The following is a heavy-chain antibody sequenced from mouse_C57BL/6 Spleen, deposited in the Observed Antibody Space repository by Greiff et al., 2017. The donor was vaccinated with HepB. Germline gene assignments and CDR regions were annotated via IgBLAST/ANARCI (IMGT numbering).Heavy chain of an antibody. CDR2: IDPSDSET. V-gene: IGHV1-52*01. D-gene: IGHD1-1*01. Sequence: VQLQQPGAELVRPGSSVKLSCKASGYTFTSYWMHWVKQRPIQGLEWIGNIDPSDSETHYNQKFKDKATLTVDKSSSTAYMQLSSLTSEDSAVYYCAGSITTVEDYFDYWGQGTTLTVSS. CDR1: GYTFTSYW. CDR3: AGSITTVEDYFDY. J-gene: IGHJ2*01.